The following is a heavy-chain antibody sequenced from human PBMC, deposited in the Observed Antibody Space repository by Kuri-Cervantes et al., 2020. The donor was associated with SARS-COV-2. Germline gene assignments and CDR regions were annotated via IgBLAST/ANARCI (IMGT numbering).Heavy chain of an antibody. CDR1: GGSISSYY. J-gene: IGHJ6*02. V-gene: IGHV4-4*07. Sequence: SETLSLTCTVSGGSISSYYWSWIRQPAGKGLEWIGRIYTSGSTNYNPSLKSRVTMSVDTSKNQFSLKLSSVTAADAAVYYCARDPNGYCSSTSCPGDGMDVWGQGTKVTV. D-gene: IGHD2-2*03. CDR2: IYTSGST. CDR3: ARDPNGYCSSTSCPGDGMDV.